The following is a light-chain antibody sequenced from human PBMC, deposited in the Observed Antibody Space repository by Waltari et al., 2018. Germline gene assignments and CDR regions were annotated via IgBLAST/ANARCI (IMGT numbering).Light chain of an antibody. Sequence: QSALTQPRSVSGSPGQSVTISCTGTDSDVGGYEYVSWYQHHPGKAPKPLIYDVTKRPSWVPDRFSGSKSGNTASLTISGLHGEDEADYYCCSYADNNIYVFGTGTNVAVL. CDR2: DVT. V-gene: IGLV2-11*01. CDR1: DSDVGGYEY. J-gene: IGLJ1*01. CDR3: CSYADNNIYV.